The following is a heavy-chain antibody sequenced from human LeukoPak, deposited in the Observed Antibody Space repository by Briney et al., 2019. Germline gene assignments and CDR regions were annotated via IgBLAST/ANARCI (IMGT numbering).Heavy chain of an antibody. D-gene: IGHD6-19*01. CDR1: GFTFSSYG. V-gene: IGHV3-30*02. CDR3: AKDLIAVAVASE. J-gene: IGHJ4*02. CDR2: IRYDGSNK. Sequence: GGSLRLSCAASGFTFSSYGMHWVRQAPGKGLEGVAFIRYDGSNKYYADSVKGRFTISRDNSKNTLYLQMNSLRAEDTAVYYCAKDLIAVAVASEWGQGTLVTVSS.